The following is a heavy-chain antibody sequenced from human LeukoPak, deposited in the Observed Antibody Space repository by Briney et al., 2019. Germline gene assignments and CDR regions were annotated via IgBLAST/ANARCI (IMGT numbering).Heavy chain of an antibody. Sequence: GGSLRLSCAASGFTFSTYAIHWVRQAPGKGLEWVAVISYDGSSKYYADSVKGRFTISRDNSKNTLYLQMNSLRAEDTAVYYCARARSSYGYGDAFDIWGQGTMVTVSS. CDR1: GFTFSTYA. J-gene: IGHJ3*02. CDR2: ISYDGSSK. CDR3: ARARSSYGYGDAFDI. V-gene: IGHV3-30*04. D-gene: IGHD5-18*01.